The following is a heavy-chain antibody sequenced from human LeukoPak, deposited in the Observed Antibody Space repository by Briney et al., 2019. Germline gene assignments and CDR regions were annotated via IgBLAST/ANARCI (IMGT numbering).Heavy chain of an antibody. CDR2: MNPNSGNT. CDR3: ARGRGAYCSSTSCYGARRVDP. J-gene: IGHJ5*02. D-gene: IGHD2-2*01. CDR1: GYTFTSYD. Sequence: ASVEVSCKASGYTFTSYDINWVRQATGQGLEWMGWMNPNSGNTGYAQKFQGRVTMTRNTSISTAYMELSSLRSEDTAVYYCARGRGAYCSSTSCYGARRVDPWGQGTLVTVSS. V-gene: IGHV1-8*01.